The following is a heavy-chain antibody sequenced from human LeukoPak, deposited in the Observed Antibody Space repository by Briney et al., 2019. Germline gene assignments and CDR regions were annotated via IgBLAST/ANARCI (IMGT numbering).Heavy chain of an antibody. Sequence: PGGSLRLSCAASGFTLSSYWMNWARQAPGKGLEWVASTNHNGNVNYYVDSVKGRFTISRDNAKNSLYLQMSNLRAEDTAVYFCARGGGLDVWGQGATVTVSS. V-gene: IGHV3-7*03. CDR1: GFTLSSYW. CDR2: TNHNGNVN. D-gene: IGHD3-16*01. J-gene: IGHJ6*02. CDR3: ARGGGLDV.